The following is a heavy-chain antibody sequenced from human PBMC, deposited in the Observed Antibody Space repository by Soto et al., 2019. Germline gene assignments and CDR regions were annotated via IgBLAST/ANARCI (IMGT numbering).Heavy chain of an antibody. Sequence: EASVKVSCKASGFTFTSSAMQWVRQARGQRLEWIGWIVVGSGNTNYAQKFQERVTITRDMSTSTAYMELSSLRSEDTAVYYCAARLYNTRTYYDFWSGDTGDAFDIWGQGTMVTVSS. CDR1: GFTFTSSA. D-gene: IGHD3-3*01. CDR3: AARLYNTRTYYDFWSGDTGDAFDI. V-gene: IGHV1-58*02. CDR2: IVVGSGNT. J-gene: IGHJ3*02.